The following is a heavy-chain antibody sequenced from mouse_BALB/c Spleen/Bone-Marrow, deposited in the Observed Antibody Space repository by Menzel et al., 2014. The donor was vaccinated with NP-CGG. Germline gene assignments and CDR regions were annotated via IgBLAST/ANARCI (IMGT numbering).Heavy chain of an antibody. CDR3: ARHEKANYGNYAMDY. CDR2: FYPGSGSI. CDR1: GYAFTEYI. D-gene: IGHD1-1*01. Sequence: VQGVESGAELVKPGASVKLSCKASGYAFTEYIIHWVKQRSGQGLEWIGWFYPGSGSIKYNEKFKDKATLTADKSSSTVYMELSRLTSEDSAVYFCARHEKANYGNYAMDYWGQGTSVTVSS. J-gene: IGHJ4*01. V-gene: IGHV1-62-2*01.